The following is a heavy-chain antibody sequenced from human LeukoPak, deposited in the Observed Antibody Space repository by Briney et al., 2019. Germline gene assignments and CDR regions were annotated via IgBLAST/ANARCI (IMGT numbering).Heavy chain of an antibody. CDR3: ARAGSSKPAAAFDD. D-gene: IGHD2-2*01. J-gene: IGHJ4*02. CDR2: IYHSGNT. Sequence: SETLSLTCTVSGYSISSGFYWGWIRQPPGKGLEWIGSIYHSGNTYYNPSLKSRVTVSVDTSKNQFSLKLSFVTAADTAVYYCARAGSSKPAAAFDDWGQGTLVTVSS. CDR1: GYSISSGFY. V-gene: IGHV4-38-2*02.